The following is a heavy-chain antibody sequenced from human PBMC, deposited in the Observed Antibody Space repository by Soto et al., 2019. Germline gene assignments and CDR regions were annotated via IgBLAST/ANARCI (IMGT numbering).Heavy chain of an antibody. V-gene: IGHV4-39*01. CDR2: IYYSGST. CDR1: VGSISSCSDY. Sequence: SETLSLTCTVSVGSISSCSDYWGWIRQPPGKGLEWIGSIYYSGSTYYNPSLKSRVTISVDTSKNQFSLKLSSVTAADTAVYYGARPYDYYYGMDFWAQGTTVTVSS. J-gene: IGHJ6*02. CDR3: ARPYDYYYGMDF.